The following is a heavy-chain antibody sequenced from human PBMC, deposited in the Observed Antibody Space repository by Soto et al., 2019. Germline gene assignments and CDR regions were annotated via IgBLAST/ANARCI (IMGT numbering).Heavy chain of an antibody. CDR1: GYTFTSYG. Sequence: ASVKVSCKASGYTFTSYGISWVRQAPGQGLEWMGWISAYNGNTNYAQKLQGRVTMTTDTSTSTAYMELRSLRSDDTAVYYCARDRGVAGTHYYYYGMDVWGQGTTVTVSS. J-gene: IGHJ6*02. D-gene: IGHD3-10*01. CDR3: ARDRGVAGTHYYYYGMDV. CDR2: ISAYNGNT. V-gene: IGHV1-18*01.